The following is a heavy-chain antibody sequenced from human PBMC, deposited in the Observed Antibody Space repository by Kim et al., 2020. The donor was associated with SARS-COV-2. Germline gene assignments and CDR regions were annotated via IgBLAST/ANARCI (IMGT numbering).Heavy chain of an antibody. CDR2: IYYSGST. D-gene: IGHD3-10*01. V-gene: IGHV4-39*01. J-gene: IGHJ4*02. CDR1: GGSISSSSYY. Sequence: SETLSLTCTVSGGSISSSSYYWGWIRQPPGKGLEWIGSIYYSGSTYYNPSLKSRVTISVDTSKNQFSLKLSSVTAADTAVYYCARRSGAYYYGSGTFNYWGQGTLVTVSS. CDR3: ARRSGAYYYGSGTFNY.